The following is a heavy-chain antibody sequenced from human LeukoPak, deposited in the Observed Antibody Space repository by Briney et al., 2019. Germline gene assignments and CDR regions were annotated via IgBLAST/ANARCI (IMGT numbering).Heavy chain of an antibody. Sequence: ASVKVSCKASGYTFTGYYMHWVRQAPGQGLEWMGWINPNSGGTNYAQKFQGRVTMTRDTSISTAYMELSRLRSDDMAVYYCARVRYYDASGYTRAFDYWGQGTLVTVSS. V-gene: IGHV1-2*02. CDR2: INPNSGGT. CDR3: ARVRYYDASGYTRAFDY. CDR1: GYTFTGYY. D-gene: IGHD3-22*01. J-gene: IGHJ4*02.